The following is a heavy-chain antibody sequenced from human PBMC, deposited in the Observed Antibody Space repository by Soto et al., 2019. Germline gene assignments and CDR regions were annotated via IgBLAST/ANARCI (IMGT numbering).Heavy chain of an antibody. CDR1: GGSISSSNW. Sequence: SETLSLTCAVSGGSISSSNWWSWVRQPPGKGLEWIGEIYHSGSTNYNPSLKSRVTISVDKSKNQFSLKLSSVTAADTAVYYCARDFIVAGTRYFDYWGQGTLVTVSS. J-gene: IGHJ4*02. D-gene: IGHD6-19*01. CDR2: IYHSGST. V-gene: IGHV4-4*02. CDR3: ARDFIVAGTRYFDY.